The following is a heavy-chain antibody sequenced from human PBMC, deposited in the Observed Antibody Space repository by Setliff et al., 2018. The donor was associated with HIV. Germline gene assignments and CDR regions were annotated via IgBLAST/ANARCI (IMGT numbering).Heavy chain of an antibody. CDR3: ARVRGYSSSSRDFYYHNMEV. Sequence: PSETLSLTCTLFGGSISTVTYYWAWIRQPPGKGLEWIGNVHYSGNTYYTSSLQSRVIISADTSKSQFYLRLSSVTAADTGVHYCARVRGYSSSSRDFYYHNMEVWGKGTTVTVSS. J-gene: IGHJ6*03. CDR1: GGSISTVTYY. D-gene: IGHD6-6*01. CDR2: VHYSGNT. V-gene: IGHV4-39*02.